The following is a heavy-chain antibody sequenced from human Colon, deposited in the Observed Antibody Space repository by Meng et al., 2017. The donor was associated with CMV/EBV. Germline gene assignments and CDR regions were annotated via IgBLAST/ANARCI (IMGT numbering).Heavy chain of an antibody. CDR2: IKQDGSEK. D-gene: IGHD2-15*01. V-gene: IGHV3-7*01. J-gene: IGHJ4*02. CDR3: ARLVVGDNDYFDY. Sequence: GGSLRLSCTASGLTFSDSFMSWVRRAPGKGLEWVANIKQDGSEKFYVDSVKGRFTISRDNARKSVYLQMDSLRAEDTAVYYCARLVVGDNDYFDYWGQGTLVTVSS. CDR1: GLTFSDSF.